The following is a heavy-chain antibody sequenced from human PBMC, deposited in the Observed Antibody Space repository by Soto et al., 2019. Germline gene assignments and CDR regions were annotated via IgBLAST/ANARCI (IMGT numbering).Heavy chain of an antibody. J-gene: IGHJ4*02. CDR3: AKDLFGYSCGDY. Sequence: EVQLLESGGGLVQPGGSLRLSCAASGFTFSSYAMSWVRQAPGKGLEWVSAISGSGGSTYYADSVKGRFTISRDNSKNTLCLKMNSLRAEETAVYYCAKDLFGYSCGDYWGQGTLVTVSS. CDR1: GFTFSSYA. D-gene: IGHD6-19*01. V-gene: IGHV3-23*01. CDR2: ISGSGGST.